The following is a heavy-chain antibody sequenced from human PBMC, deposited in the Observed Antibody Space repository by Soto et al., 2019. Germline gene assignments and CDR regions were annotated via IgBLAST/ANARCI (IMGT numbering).Heavy chain of an antibody. CDR3: ASGPPGVAGYYYHYMDV. J-gene: IGHJ6*03. CDR1: GYTFTSYY. Sequence: GAAVKVSCKASGYTFTSYYMHWVRQAPGQGLEWMGIINPSGGSTSYAQKFQGRVTMTRGTSTSTVYMELSSLRSEDTAVYYCASGPPGVAGYYYHYMDVWGKGTTVTVSS. V-gene: IGHV1-46*03. CDR2: INPSGGST. D-gene: IGHD2-15*01.